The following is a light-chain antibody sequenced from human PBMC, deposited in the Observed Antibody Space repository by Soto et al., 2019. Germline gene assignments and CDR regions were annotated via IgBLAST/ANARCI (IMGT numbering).Light chain of an antibody. CDR3: QHYISYPWT. CDR2: KAS. V-gene: IGKV1-5*03. CDR1: QSISSW. J-gene: IGKJ1*01. Sequence: DIHVTQSRSTLSASVGDRVTITCRASQSISSWLAWYQQKPGKAPNLLIYKASSLESGVPSRFSGSGSGTEFTLTISSLQPDDFATYYCQHYISYPWTFGQGTKVDIK.